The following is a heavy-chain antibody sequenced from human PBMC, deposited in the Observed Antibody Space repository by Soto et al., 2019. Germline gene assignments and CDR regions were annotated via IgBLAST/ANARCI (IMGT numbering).Heavy chain of an antibody. J-gene: IGHJ4*02. CDR3: TRDQAYYDSSGYRYYFDY. CDR2: IRSKAYGGTT. CDR1: GFTFGDYA. Sequence: PGGSLRLSCTASGFTFGDYAMSWVRQAPGKGLEWVGFIRSKAYGGTTEYAASVKGRFTISRDDSKSIAYLQMNSLKTEDTAVYYCTRDQAYYDSSGYRYYFDYWGKGTRVTVPS. V-gene: IGHV3-49*04. D-gene: IGHD3-22*01.